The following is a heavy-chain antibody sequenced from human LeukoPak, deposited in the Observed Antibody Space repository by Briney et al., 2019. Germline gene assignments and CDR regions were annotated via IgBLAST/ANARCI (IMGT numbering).Heavy chain of an antibody. D-gene: IGHD6-19*01. Sequence: TGGSLRLSCSASGFLVSSHVVHWVRHPIGKSLEWVSAIGIAGDTNYLDSVKGRFTISRDDDKNSFYLQMNSLRVGDAAVYFCARGSHSAWYYDHWGQGTLVTVSS. CDR1: GFLVSSHV. CDR3: ARGSHSAWYYDH. V-gene: IGHV3-13*01. CDR2: IGIAGDT. J-gene: IGHJ5*02.